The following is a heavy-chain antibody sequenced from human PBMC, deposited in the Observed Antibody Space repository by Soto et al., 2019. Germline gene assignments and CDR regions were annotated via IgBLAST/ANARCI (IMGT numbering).Heavy chain of an antibody. CDR2: ISWNSGNI. Sequence: EVQLEESGGALVQPGRSLRLSCAASGFTFDDYAMHWVRQVLGKGLEWVSSISWNSGNIGYADSVKGRFTTSRDNAKNCGYLQMNSLRPEETALYYCVRSKGGYSYGTPFDYWGQGTLVTVSS. CDR3: VRSKGGYSYGTPFDY. CDR1: GFTFDDYA. V-gene: IGHV3-9*01. D-gene: IGHD5-18*01. J-gene: IGHJ4*02.